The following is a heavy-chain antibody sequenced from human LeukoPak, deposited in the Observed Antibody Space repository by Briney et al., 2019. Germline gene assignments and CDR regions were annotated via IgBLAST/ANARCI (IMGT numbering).Heavy chain of an antibody. J-gene: IGHJ4*02. D-gene: IGHD3-10*01. CDR2: IYYSGAT. V-gene: IGHV4-39*07. CDR3: ARMDYGSGSYYFEN. CDR1: GGSISNSRYY. Sequence: SETLSLTCSVSGGSISNSRYYWGWLRQPPGKGLEWIGSIYYSGATNSNPSLKSRLTISVDTSKNQFSLKLGSVTAADTAVYYCARMDYGSGSYYFENWGQGTLVTVSS.